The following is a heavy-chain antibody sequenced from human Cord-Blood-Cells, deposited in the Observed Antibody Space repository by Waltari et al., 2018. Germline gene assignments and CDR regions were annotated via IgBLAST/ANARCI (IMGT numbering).Heavy chain of an antibody. CDR1: GFTFSSNY. V-gene: IGHV3-66*01. J-gene: IGHJ4*02. CDR2: IYSGGST. D-gene: IGHD5-12*01. CDR3: ARGGGLATIIDY. Sequence: EVQLVESGGGLVQPGGSLRLSCSVSGFTFSSNYISWVRQAPGKGLEWVSVIYSGGSTYYADSVKGRFTISRDNSKNTLYLQMNSLRAEDTTVYYCARGGGLATIIDYWGQGTLVTVSS.